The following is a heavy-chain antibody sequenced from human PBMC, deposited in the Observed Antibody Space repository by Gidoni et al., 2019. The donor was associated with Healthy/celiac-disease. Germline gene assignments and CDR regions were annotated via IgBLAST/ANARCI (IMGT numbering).Heavy chain of an antibody. CDR3: ARERSGEYGMDV. Sequence: VQLVESGGGVVEPGRSLRLSCDASGFPFRSSGMHWVRQARGKGLEWVAVIWYDGSNKYYADAVKGRFTISRDNSKNTLYLQMNSLRAEDTAVYYCARERSGEYGMDVWGQGTTVTVSS. CDR1: GFPFRSSG. CDR2: IWYDGSNK. V-gene: IGHV3-33*01. D-gene: IGHD2-15*01. J-gene: IGHJ6*02.